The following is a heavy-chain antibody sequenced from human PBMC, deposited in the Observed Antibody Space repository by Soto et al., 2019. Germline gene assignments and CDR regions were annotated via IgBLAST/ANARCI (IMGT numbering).Heavy chain of an antibody. J-gene: IGHJ5*02. CDR3: ARFRTMVRGVIITSWFDP. CDR1: GGSISSYY. Sequence: QVQLQESGPGLVKPSETLSLTCTVSGGSISSYYWSWIRQPPGKGLEWIGYIYYSGSTNYNPSLKSRVTISVDTSKNQFSLKLSSVTAADTAVYYCARFRTMVRGVIITSWFDPWGQGTLVTVSS. D-gene: IGHD3-10*01. V-gene: IGHV4-59*01. CDR2: IYYSGST.